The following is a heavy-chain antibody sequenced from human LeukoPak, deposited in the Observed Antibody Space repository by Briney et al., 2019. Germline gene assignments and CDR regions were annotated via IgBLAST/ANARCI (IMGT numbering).Heavy chain of an antibody. CDR1: GGSISSSSYY. CDR3: ARHIGYSYGSDWFDP. V-gene: IGHV4-39*01. J-gene: IGHJ5*02. D-gene: IGHD5-18*01. Sequence: SETLSLTCTVSGGSISSSSYYWGWIRQPPGKGLEWIGSIYYSGSTYYNPSLKSRVTISVDTSKNQFSLKLSSVTAADTAVYYCARHIGYSYGSDWFDPWGQGTLVTVSS. CDR2: IYYSGST.